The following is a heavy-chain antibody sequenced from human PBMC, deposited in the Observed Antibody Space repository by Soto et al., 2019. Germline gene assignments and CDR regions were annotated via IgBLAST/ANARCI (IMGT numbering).Heavy chain of an antibody. D-gene: IGHD1-26*01. V-gene: IGHV1-69*08. J-gene: IGHJ4*02. CDR1: GGTFSSYT. CDR2: IIPILGIA. Sequence: QVQLVQSGAEVKKPGSSVKVSCKASGGTFSSYTISWVRQAPGQGLEWMGRIIPILGIANYAQKFQGRVTITADKSTSTAYMELSSLRSEDTAVYYCAGEWGIVGATGPFDYWGQGTLVTVSS. CDR3: AGEWGIVGATGPFDY.